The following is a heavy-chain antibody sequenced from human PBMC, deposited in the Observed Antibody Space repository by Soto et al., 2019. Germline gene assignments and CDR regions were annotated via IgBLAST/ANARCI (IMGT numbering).Heavy chain of an antibody. Sequence: GGSLRLSCAASGFTFSSYAMSWVRQAPGKGLEWVSAISGSGGSTYYADSVKGRFTISRDNSKNTLYLQMNSLRAEDTAVYYCAKDQGGYCSSTSCYGWFDPWGQGTLVTVSS. J-gene: IGHJ5*02. V-gene: IGHV3-23*01. CDR3: AKDQGGYCSSTSCYGWFDP. CDR1: GFTFSSYA. D-gene: IGHD2-2*01. CDR2: ISGSGGST.